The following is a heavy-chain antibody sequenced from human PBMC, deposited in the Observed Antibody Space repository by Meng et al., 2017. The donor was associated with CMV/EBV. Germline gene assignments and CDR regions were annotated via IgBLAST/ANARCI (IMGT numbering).Heavy chain of an antibody. D-gene: IGHD6-6*01. V-gene: IGHV3-21*01. J-gene: IGHJ6*02. CDR3: TTRTSSSDPYYYYGMDV. Sequence: GGSLRLSCAASGFTFSSYSMNWVRQAPGKGLEWVSSISSSSSYIYYADSVKGRFTISRDNAKNSLYLQMNSLRAEDTAVYYCTTRTSSSDPYYYYGMDVWGQGTTVTVSS. CDR2: ISSSSSYI. CDR1: GFTFSSYS.